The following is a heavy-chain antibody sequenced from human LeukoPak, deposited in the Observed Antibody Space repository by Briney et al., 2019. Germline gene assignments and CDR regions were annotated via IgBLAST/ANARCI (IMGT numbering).Heavy chain of an antibody. CDR3: ARDRWWYDSSGYYGYDAFDI. CDR2: ISSSSYI. J-gene: IGHJ3*02. V-gene: IGHV3-21*01. D-gene: IGHD3-22*01. CDR1: GFTFSSYS. Sequence: GGSLRLSCAASGFTFSSYSMNWVRQAPGKGLEWVSSISSSSYIYYADSVKGRFTISRDNAKNSLYLQMNSLRAEDTAVYYCARDRWWYDSSGYYGYDAFDIWGQGTMVTVSS.